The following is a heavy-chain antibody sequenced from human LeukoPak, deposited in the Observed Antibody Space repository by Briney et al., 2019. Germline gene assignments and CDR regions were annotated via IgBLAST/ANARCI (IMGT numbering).Heavy chain of an antibody. CDR1: GYSFTSYW. V-gene: IGHV5-51*01. J-gene: IGHJ4*02. D-gene: IGHD6-13*01. Sequence: GESLKISCKGSGYSFTSYWIAWVRQMPGKGLEWMGIIYPGDADTRYSPSFQGQVTISADKSISTAYLQWSTLKASDTAMYYCARQVSQKAAKFDYWGQGTLVTVSS. CDR2: IYPGDADT. CDR3: ARQVSQKAAKFDY.